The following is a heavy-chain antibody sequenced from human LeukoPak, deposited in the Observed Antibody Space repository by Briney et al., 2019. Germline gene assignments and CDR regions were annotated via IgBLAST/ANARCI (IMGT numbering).Heavy chain of an antibody. CDR2: INHSGST. Sequence: SETLSLTSAVYGGSFSGYYWSWIRQPPGKGLEWIGEINHSGSTNYNPSLKSRVTISVDTSKNQFSLKLSPVTAADTAVYDCARGRVVPAAIQRRYYYYYMDVWGKGTTVTVSS. J-gene: IGHJ6*03. CDR1: GGSFSGYY. CDR3: ARGRVVPAAIQRRYYYYYMDV. D-gene: IGHD2-2*02. V-gene: IGHV4-34*01.